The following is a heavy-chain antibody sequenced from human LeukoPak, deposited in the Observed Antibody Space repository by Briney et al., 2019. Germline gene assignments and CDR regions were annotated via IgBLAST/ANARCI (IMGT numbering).Heavy chain of an antibody. V-gene: IGHV1-18*01. CDR2: ISAYNDNT. D-gene: IGHD4-17*01. CDR1: GYSFTSYG. J-gene: IGHJ6*02. Sequence: ASVTVSCKASGYSFTSYGISWVRQAPGQGLEWMGWISAYNDNTNYAQKPQGRVTMTTDTSTSTAYMELRSLRSDDTAVYYCARGRLYGDYGPTYYYYYGMDVWGQGTTVTVSS. CDR3: ARGRLYGDYGPTYYYYYGMDV.